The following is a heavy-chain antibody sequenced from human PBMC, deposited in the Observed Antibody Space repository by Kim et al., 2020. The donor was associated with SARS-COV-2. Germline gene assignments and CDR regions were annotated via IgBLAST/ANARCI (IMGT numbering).Heavy chain of an antibody. D-gene: IGHD3-3*02. CDR3: ARAPGISPDFDY. CDR1: GGSISSYY. CDR2: IYYSGST. V-gene: IGHV4-59*01. J-gene: IGHJ4*02. Sequence: SETLSLTCTASGGSISSYYWSWIRQPPGKGLEWIGYIYYSGSTNYNTSLKSRVTISVDTSKNQSSLKLSSVTAADTAVYYCARAPGISPDFDYWGQGTLATVSS.